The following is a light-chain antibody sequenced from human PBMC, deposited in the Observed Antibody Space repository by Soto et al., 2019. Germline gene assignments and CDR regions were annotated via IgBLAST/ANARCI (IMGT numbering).Light chain of an antibody. CDR3: QQYNTFSRT. CDR2: EGS. V-gene: IGKV1-5*03. CDR1: QSISSW. Sequence: DIQMTQSPSTLSASVGDRVTITCRASQSISSWLAWYRQKPGEAPKLLIYEGSTLETGDPSRFSGSGSGTEFTLTISSLQPDDFATFYCQQYNTFSRTFGQGTKVEVK. J-gene: IGKJ1*01.